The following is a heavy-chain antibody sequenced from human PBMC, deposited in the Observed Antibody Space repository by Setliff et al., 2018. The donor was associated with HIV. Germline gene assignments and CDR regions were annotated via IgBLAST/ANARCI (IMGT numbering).Heavy chain of an antibody. CDR2: IYTSGP. J-gene: IGHJ4*02. Sequence: SETLSLTCTVSGDSISSGSNYWSWIRQPAGKGLEWIGRIYTSGPRYNPSLENRVTISVDTSKSQSFLMLSSVTAADTAVYYCARASSDIPGVDSNYFDDWGQGTLVTVSS. CDR1: GDSISSGSNY. V-gene: IGHV4-61*02. CDR3: ARASSDIPGVDSNYFDD. D-gene: IGHD2-2*01.